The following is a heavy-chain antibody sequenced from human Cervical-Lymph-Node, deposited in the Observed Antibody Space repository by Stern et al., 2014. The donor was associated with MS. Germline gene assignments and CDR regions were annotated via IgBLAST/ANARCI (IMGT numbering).Heavy chain of an antibody. CDR3: AKASYYYGSGSYYSN. J-gene: IGHJ4*02. V-gene: IGHV3-23*04. Sequence: EVHLVESGGGLVQPGGSLRLSCAASGFTFSSYAMSWVRQAPVKGLEWVSAISGSGGSTYYADSVKGRFTISRDNSKNTLYLQMNSLRAEDTAVYYCAKASYYYGSGSYYSNWGQGTLVTDSS. CDR1: GFTFSSYA. D-gene: IGHD3-10*01. CDR2: ISGSGGST.